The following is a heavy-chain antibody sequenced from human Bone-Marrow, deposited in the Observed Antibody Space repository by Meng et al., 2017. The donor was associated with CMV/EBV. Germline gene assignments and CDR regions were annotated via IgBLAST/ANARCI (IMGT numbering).Heavy chain of an antibody. D-gene: IGHD6-25*01. CDR1: GGTFSNYA. Sequence: SVKVSCKASGGTFSNYAISWVRQAPGQGLEWMGGIIPILGIANYAQKFQGRVTVTADTSTSTAYMELRSLRSDDTAVYYCAGGSGWPFFDYWGQGTLVTVSS. CDR2: IIPILGIA. CDR3: AGGSGWPFFDY. J-gene: IGHJ4*02. V-gene: IGHV1-69*10.